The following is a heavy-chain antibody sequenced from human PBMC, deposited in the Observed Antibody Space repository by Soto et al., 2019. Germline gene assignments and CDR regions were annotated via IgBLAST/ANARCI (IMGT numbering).Heavy chain of an antibody. Sequence: SQVLSLTCAFSGDIVSSRSAAWNWIRQSPSRGLEWLGRTYYRSKWYNKYAVSVKSRITINPDKSKNQFSLPLNSVTPEDTAMYFGASTQSVFDYWGKGTLVTVSS. CDR1: GDIVSSRSAA. CDR2: TYYRSKWYN. V-gene: IGHV6-1*01. J-gene: IGHJ4*02. CDR3: ASTQSVFDY.